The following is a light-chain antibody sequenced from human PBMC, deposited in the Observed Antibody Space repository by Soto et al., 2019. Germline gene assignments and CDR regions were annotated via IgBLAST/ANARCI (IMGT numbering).Light chain of an antibody. CDR2: EVS. Sequence: QSVLTQPASVSGSPGQSITISCTGTSSDVGGYNYVSWYQQHPGKAPKLMIFEVSNRPSGVSNRFSGSKSGNTASLTISGLQAEDGADYYCSSYRSSTTLEVFGTGTKVTVL. CDR1: SSDVGGYNY. J-gene: IGLJ1*01. V-gene: IGLV2-14*01. CDR3: SSYRSSTTLEV.